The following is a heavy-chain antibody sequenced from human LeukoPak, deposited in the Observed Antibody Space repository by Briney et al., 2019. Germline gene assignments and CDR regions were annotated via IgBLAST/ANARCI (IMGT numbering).Heavy chain of an antibody. V-gene: IGHV4-4*02. CDR1: GGSISSSNW. CDR3: ARAVNYYGMDV. J-gene: IGHJ6*02. Sequence: SETLSLTCAVSGGSISSSNWWSWVRQPPGKGLEWIGEIYHSGSTNYNPSLKIRVTISVDKSKNQFSLKLSSLTAAETGVYYCARAVNYYGMDVWGQGTTVTVSS. CDR2: IYHSGST.